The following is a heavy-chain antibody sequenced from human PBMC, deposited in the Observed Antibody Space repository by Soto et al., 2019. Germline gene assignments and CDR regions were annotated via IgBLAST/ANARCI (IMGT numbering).Heavy chain of an antibody. D-gene: IGHD6-13*01. CDR3: ASRIAAAGPGVYFDY. CDR2: IYTSGST. CDR1: GGSISSYY. Sequence: QVPLQESGPGLVKPSETLSLTCTVSGGSISSYYWSWIRQPAGKGLEWIGRIYTSGSTNYNPSLKSRVTMSVDTSKNQFSLKLSSVTAADTAVYYCASRIAAAGPGVYFDYWGQGTLVTVSS. V-gene: IGHV4-4*07. J-gene: IGHJ4*02.